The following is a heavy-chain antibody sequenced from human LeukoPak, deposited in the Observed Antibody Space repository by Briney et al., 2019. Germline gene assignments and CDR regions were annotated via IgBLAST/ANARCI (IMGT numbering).Heavy chain of an antibody. Sequence: GRSLRLSCAASGFTFSSYGMHWVRQAPGKGLEWVAVIWYDGSNKYYADSVKGRFTISRDSSKNTLYLQMNSLRAEDTAVYYCARDAEYSSSWYRDSSGWYLGYWGQGTLVTVSS. J-gene: IGHJ4*02. CDR3: ARDAEYSSSWYRDSSGWYLGY. V-gene: IGHV3-33*01. CDR2: IWYDGSNK. D-gene: IGHD6-13*01. CDR1: GFTFSSYG.